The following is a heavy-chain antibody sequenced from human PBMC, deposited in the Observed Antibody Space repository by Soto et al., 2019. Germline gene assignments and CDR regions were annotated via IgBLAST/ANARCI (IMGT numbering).Heavy chain of an antibody. CDR1: GFTFSSYS. CDR2: ISSSSSYI. D-gene: IGHD3-22*01. CDR3: ARGRDSATKYYYDSSGYYLAN. V-gene: IGHV3-21*01. Sequence: GGSLRLSCAASGFTFSSYSMNWFRQAPGKGLEWVSSISSSSSYIYYADSVKGRFTISRDNAKNSLYLQMNSLRAEDTAVYYCARGRDSATKYYYDSSGYYLANWGQGTLVTVSS. J-gene: IGHJ4*02.